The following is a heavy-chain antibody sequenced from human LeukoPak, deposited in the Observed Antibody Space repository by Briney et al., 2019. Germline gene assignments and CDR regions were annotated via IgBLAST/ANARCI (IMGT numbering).Heavy chain of an antibody. J-gene: IGHJ4*02. CDR3: ARSVRGYYPDY. CDR2: IYYSGST. Sequence: SETLSLTCTVSGDSISSSSSYWGWIRQPPGEGLEWIGSIYYSGSTYYNPSLKSRVTISVDTSKNQFSLKLSSVTAADTAVYYCARSVRGYYPDYWGQGTLVTISS. CDR1: GDSISSSSSY. V-gene: IGHV4-39*07.